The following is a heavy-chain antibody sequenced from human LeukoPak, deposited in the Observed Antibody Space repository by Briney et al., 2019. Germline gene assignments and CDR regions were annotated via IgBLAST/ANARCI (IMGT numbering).Heavy chain of an antibody. D-gene: IGHD5-24*01. V-gene: IGHV4-4*07. CDR3: ARDQAGGDGYSTEGGFDY. CDR1: GGSISSYY. Sequence: SETLSLTCTVSGGSISSYYWSWIRQPAGKGLEWIGRIYTSGSTNYNPSLKSRVTMSVDTSKSQFSLKLSSVTAADTAVYYCARDQAGGDGYSTEGGFDYWGQGTLVTVSS. J-gene: IGHJ4*02. CDR2: IYTSGST.